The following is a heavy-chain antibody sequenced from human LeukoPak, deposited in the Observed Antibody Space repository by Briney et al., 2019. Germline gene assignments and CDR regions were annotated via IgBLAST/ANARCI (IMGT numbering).Heavy chain of an antibody. CDR1: GFTVSSNY. CDR3: AREKSGNTYMTQGGIDR. J-gene: IGHJ4*02. CDR2: ISFHGSDI. D-gene: IGHD5-18*01. Sequence: GGSLRLSCAASGFTVSSNYMSWVRQAPGKGLDWVAVISFHGSDIYYADSVKGRFTMSRDNSRNTVDLQMSSLRAEDTAIYYCAREKSGNTYMTQGGIDRWGQGTLVTVSS. V-gene: IGHV3-30*03.